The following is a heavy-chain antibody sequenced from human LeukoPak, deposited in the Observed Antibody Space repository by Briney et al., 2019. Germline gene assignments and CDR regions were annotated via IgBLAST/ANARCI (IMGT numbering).Heavy chain of an antibody. V-gene: IGHV1-46*01. D-gene: IGHD1-7*01. CDR1: GYTFTSYY. J-gene: IGHJ3*02. Sequence: GASVKVSCKASGYTFTSYYMHWVRQAPGQGLEWMGIINPSGGSTSYAQKFQGRVTITTDESTSTAYMELSSLRSEDTAVYYCAREELELRAAFDIWGQGTMVTVSS. CDR3: AREELELRAAFDI. CDR2: INPSGGST.